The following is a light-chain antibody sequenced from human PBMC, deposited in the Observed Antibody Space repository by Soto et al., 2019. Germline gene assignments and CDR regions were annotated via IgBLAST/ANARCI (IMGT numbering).Light chain of an antibody. CDR1: QSVSNND. CDR2: GAS. Sequence: EIVLTQSPDTLSLSPGERATLSCRASQSVSNNDLVWYQQKPGQAPRLLIYGASTRATGIPDRFSGSWSGTDFTLTISRLETEDFAVYYCQHYGDSIWTFGQGTKVEIK. J-gene: IGKJ1*01. V-gene: IGKV3-20*01. CDR3: QHYGDSIWT.